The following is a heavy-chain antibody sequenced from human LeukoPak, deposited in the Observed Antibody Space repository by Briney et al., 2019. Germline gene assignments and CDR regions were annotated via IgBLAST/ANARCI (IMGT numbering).Heavy chain of an antibody. CDR1: GGSITGHY. Sequence: SETLSLTCTVSGGSITGHYGHWMRQPPGKGLEWIGYVFYGGGTNYNPSLKSRVAISIDPSKEQFSLKLSSVTAADTAVYYCARGPTVTTDYWGQGTLVTVSS. J-gene: IGHJ4*02. CDR2: VFYGGGT. V-gene: IGHV4-59*11. CDR3: ARGPTVTTDY. D-gene: IGHD4-17*01.